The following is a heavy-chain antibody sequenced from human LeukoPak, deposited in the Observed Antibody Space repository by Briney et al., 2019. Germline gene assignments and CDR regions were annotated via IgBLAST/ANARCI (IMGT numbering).Heavy chain of an antibody. V-gene: IGHV4-39*01. CDR3: VRHDGRGGATMGAFDS. CDR2: VYYGRTT. Sequence: SETLSLTCTVSAASFISSSHHWGWIRQSPGKGLEWIGTVYYGRTTYYNPSLDGPVTISLDTSANHFSLQLNSVTAADTAVYYCVRHDGRGGATMGAFDSWGQGSLVTVSS. D-gene: IGHD5-12*01. J-gene: IGHJ5*01. CDR1: AASFISSSHH.